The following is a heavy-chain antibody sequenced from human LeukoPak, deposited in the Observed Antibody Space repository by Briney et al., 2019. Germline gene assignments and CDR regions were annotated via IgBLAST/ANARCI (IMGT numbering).Heavy chain of an antibody. Sequence: PGGSLRLSCAASGFTFSDYYMSWIRQAPGKGLEWVSYISSSATTIHYADSVKGRFTVSRDNSKNTLYLQMNSLRAEDTAVYYCAKGDVVPAAIYFQHWGQGTLVTVSS. CDR3: AKGDVVPAAIYFQH. V-gene: IGHV3-11*04. CDR2: ISSSATTI. D-gene: IGHD2-2*01. J-gene: IGHJ1*01. CDR1: GFTFSDYY.